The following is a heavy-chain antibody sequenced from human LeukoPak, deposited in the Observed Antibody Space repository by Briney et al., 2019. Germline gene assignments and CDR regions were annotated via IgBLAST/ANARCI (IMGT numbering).Heavy chain of an antibody. D-gene: IGHD3-16*01. CDR3: MSYAGRSDDY. J-gene: IGHJ4*02. CDR1: GFTFDDYG. V-gene: IGHV3-20*04. CDR2: INWIGGST. Sequence: GGSLRLSCAASGFTFDDYGMSWVRQAPGKGLEWVSSINWIGGSTGYADSVKGRFTISRDNAKNSLHLQMNSLRAEDTAVYYCMSYAGRSDDYWGQGTLVTVSS.